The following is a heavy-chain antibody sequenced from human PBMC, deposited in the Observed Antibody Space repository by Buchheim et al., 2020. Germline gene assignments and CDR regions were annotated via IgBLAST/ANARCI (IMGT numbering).Heavy chain of an antibody. CDR2: INPSGGST. Sequence: QVQLVQSGAEVKKPGASVKVSCKASGYTFTSYYMHWVRQAPGQGLEWMGIINPSGGSTSYAQKFQGRVTMTRDTSPSTVYMELSSLRSEDTAVYYCARDVTSQDYYDSSGPYYYYYYGMDVWGQGTT. D-gene: IGHD3-22*01. CDR1: GYTFTSYY. V-gene: IGHV1-46*01. CDR3: ARDVTSQDYYDSSGPYYYYYYGMDV. J-gene: IGHJ6*02.